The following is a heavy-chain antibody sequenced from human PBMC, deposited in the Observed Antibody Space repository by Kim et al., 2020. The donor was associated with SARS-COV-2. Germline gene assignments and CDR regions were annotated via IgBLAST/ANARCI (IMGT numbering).Heavy chain of an antibody. Sequence: YNPALRSRVTMSVDTAKNQFSLQVTSVTATDTAVYFCARRRDGSGSYPFEYWGQGRLVTVSS. J-gene: IGHJ4*02. CDR3: ARRRDGSGSYPFEY. V-gene: IGHV4-4*07. D-gene: IGHD3-10*01.